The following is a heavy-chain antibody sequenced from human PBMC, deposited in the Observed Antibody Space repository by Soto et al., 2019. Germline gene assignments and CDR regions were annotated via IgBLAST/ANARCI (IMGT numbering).Heavy chain of an antibody. D-gene: IGHD2-8*02. V-gene: IGHV3-23*01. CDR1: GFICTSYG. CDR2: ILVGGST. Sequence: GGSLRLSCAASGFICTSYGMSWVRQAPGKGLEWVSTILVGGSTHYEDSVKGRFTISRDRPKNTVYLQMNSLTAGDTAVYYCAKATATGGGAFDICGQGTMVTVSS. CDR3: AKATATGGGAFDI. J-gene: IGHJ3*02.